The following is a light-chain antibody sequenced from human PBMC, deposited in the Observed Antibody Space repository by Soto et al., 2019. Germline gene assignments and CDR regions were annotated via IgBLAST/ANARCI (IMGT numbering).Light chain of an antibody. V-gene: IGLV2-11*01. CDR1: SSDVGAYNY. Sequence: QSVLTQPRSVSGSPGQSVTISCTGTSSDVGAYNYVSWYQQHPGKAPKSMIYDVSKRPSGVPDRFSGSKSGNTASLTISGLQAEDEADYYCCSYAGIYSYVFGTGTRAPS. CDR3: CSYAGIYSYV. CDR2: DVS. J-gene: IGLJ1*01.